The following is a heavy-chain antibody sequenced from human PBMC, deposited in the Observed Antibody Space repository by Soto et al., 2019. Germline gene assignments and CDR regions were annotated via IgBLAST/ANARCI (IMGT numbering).Heavy chain of an antibody. V-gene: IGHV4-59*01. CDR3: AREASGSGTYGWFDP. J-gene: IGHJ5*02. D-gene: IGHD3-10*01. Sequence: QVQLQESGPGLVKPSESLSLTCTVSGGSIPTYYWSWIRQPPGKGLEWIGYIHYTGSTNYNPSLKSRLTTSLDTSKNQFTLKLSSVTPADTAVYYCAREASGSGTYGWFDPWGPGTLVTVSS. CDR1: GGSIPTYY. CDR2: IHYTGST.